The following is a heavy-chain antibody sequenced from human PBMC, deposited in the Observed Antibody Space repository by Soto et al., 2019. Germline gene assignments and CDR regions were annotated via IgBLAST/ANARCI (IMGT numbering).Heavy chain of an antibody. CDR2: TYYRSKWYN. V-gene: IGHV6-1*01. CDR3: ARDLCSGGSCYSNYYYYGMDV. D-gene: IGHD2-15*01. CDR1: GDSVSSNSAA. J-gene: IGHJ6*02. Sequence: SQTLSLTCAISGDSVSSNSAAWNWIRQSPSRSLEWLGRTYYRSKWYNDYAVSVKSRITINPDTSKNQFSLQLNSVTPEDTAVYYCARDLCSGGSCYSNYYYYGMDVWGQGTTVTVSS.